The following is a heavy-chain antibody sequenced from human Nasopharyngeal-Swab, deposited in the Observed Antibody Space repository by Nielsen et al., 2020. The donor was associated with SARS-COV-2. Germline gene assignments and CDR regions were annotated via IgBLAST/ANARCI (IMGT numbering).Heavy chain of an antibody. CDR2: ISSSGSTI. D-gene: IGHD2-15*01. V-gene: IGHV3-11*04. CDR1: GFTFSDYY. Sequence: GGFLRLSCAASGFTFSDYYMSWIRQAPGKGLEWVSYISSSGSTIYYADSVKGRFTISRDNAKNSLYLQMNSLRAEDTAVYYCARDLNCSGGSCYYYGMDVWGQGTTVTVSS. J-gene: IGHJ6*02. CDR3: ARDLNCSGGSCYYYGMDV.